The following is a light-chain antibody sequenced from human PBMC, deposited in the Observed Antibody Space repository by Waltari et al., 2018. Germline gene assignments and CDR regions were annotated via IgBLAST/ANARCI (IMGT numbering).Light chain of an antibody. J-gene: IGLJ2*01. CDR2: EVT. V-gene: IGLV2-8*01. CDR1: SSDVGDS. Sequence: QSALTQPPSASGSPGPSVTISCTGTSSDVGDSVSWYQQHPGKAPKLMISEVTKRPSGVPDRFSGSKSGNTASLTVSGLQAEDEADYYCSSYAGSNNLVFGGGTKLTVL. CDR3: SSYAGSNNLV.